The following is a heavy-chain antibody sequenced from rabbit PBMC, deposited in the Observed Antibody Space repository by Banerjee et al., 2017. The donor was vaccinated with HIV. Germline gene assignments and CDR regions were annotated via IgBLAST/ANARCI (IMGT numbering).Heavy chain of an antibody. Sequence: QEQLVESGGGLVQPAGSLTLTCKASGFSFSSSYWICWVRQAPGKGLEWIACIYTGDSGGTVYASWAKGRFTISKTSSTTVTLQMTSLTAADTATYFCARWVNGNSYWNLWGQGTLVTVS. V-gene: IGHV1S45*01. J-gene: IGHJ4*01. CDR3: ARWVNGNSYWNL. CDR2: IYTGDSGGT. D-gene: IGHD8-1*01. CDR1: GFSFSSSYW.